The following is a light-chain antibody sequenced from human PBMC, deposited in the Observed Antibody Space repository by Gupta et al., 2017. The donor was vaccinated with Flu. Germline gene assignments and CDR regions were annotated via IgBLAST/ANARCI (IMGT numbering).Light chain of an antibody. CDR1: QTVSKN. CDR2: GAS. J-gene: IGKJ1*01. Sequence: EIVMTQSPATLSVSPGGRATLSCRASQTVSKNLAWYQQKPGQAPRLLISGASTRATGIPARFSGSGSGTDFTLTISSLQSEDFAIYYCQQENYWHGTFGQGTKVEIK. CDR3: QQENYWHGT. V-gene: IGKV3-15*01.